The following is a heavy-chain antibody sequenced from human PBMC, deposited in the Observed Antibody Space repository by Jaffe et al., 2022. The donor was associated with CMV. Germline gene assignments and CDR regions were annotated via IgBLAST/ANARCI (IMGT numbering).Heavy chain of an antibody. D-gene: IGHD5-18*01. CDR3: AKKIGYGYALDS. J-gene: IGHJ4*02. V-gene: IGHV3-23*01. Sequence: EVHLLQSGGDLVQPGGSLRLSCGGSGFTFSSHDMSWVRQAPGQGLEWVAITVGGGGGFYYGDSVKGRFTVSRDNSRNTLYLQMNSLRVEDTATYYCAKKIGYGYALDSWGQGTLVIVSS. CDR1: GFTFSSHD. CDR2: TVGGGGGF.